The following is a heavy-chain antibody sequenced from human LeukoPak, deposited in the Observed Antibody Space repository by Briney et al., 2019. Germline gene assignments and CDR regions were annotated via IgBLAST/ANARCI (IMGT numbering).Heavy chain of an antibody. CDR3: ARAMRWTSGPVELGWFDR. CDR2: IYFRGST. J-gene: IGHJ5*02. CDR1: GDSFSDYY. V-gene: IGHV4-59*01. D-gene: IGHD1-1*01. Sequence: SETLSLACSFSGDSFSDYYWTWIRRPPGGRLEWIGHIYFRGSTKYYPSLKNRVTISVDTSKNQVYLTLTSVTAADTAVYYCARAMRWTSGPVELGWFDRWGQGTLVTVSS.